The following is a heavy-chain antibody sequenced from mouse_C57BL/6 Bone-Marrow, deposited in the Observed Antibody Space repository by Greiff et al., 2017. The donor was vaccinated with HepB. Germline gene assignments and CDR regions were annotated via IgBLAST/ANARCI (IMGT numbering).Heavy chain of an antibody. CDR1: GYTFTSYW. V-gene: IGHV1-69*01. CDR3: ARDDYEGLFDY. D-gene: IGHD2-4*01. J-gene: IGHJ2*01. CDR2: IDPSDSYT. Sequence: VKLQQPGAELVMPGASVKLSCKASGYTFTSYWMHWVKQRPGQGLEWIGEIDPSDSYTNYNQKFKGKSTLTVDKSSSTAYMQLSSLTSEDSAVYYCARDDYEGLFDYWGRGTTLTVSS.